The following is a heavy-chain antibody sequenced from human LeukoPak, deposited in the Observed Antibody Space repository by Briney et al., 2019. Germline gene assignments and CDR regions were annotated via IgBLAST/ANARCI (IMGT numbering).Heavy chain of an antibody. CDR2: ISYSGNT. D-gene: IGHD4-17*01. CDR3: ARHIATVTTGGDDAFDI. V-gene: IGHV4-59*08. Sequence: SETLSLTCTVSGGSISGYYWSWIRQPPGKGLEWIGFISYSGNTNYNPSLKSRVTISVATSKNQFSLKLTSVTAADTAVYYCARHIATVTTGGDDAFDIWGQGTMVTVSS. J-gene: IGHJ3*02. CDR1: GGSISGYY.